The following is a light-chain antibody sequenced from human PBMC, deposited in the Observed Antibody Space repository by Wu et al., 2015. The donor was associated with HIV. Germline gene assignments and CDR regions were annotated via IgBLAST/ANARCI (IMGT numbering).Light chain of an antibody. V-gene: IGKV3-15*01. Sequence: EIVLTQSPATLSLSPGGRATLSCRASQSVSSYLAWYQQKPGQAPRLLIYGASTRDTNIPVRFSGSGSGTEFALTISSLQSEDFAVYYCQQYNNWPRSFGQGTKLEIK. CDR2: GAS. CDR3: QQYNNWPRS. CDR1: QSVSSY. J-gene: IGKJ2*03.